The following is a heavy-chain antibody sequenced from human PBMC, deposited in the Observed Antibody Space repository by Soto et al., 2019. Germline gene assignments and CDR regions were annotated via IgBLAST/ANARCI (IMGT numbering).Heavy chain of an antibody. D-gene: IGHD3-10*01. V-gene: IGHV1-18*01. CDR1: GYTFTSYG. CDR2: INACNGNT. Sequence: ASVKVSCKASGYTFTSYGISWVRQAPGQRLEWMGWINACNGNTNYSQKFQGRVTITRDTSASTAYMELSSLRSEDTAVYYCARDRWFGEKAYYYYGMDVWGQGTTVTVSS. J-gene: IGHJ6*02. CDR3: ARDRWFGEKAYYYYGMDV.